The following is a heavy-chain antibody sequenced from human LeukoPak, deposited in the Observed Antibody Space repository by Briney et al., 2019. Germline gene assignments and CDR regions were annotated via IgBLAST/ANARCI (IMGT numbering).Heavy chain of an antibody. CDR3: ARGACVTCPRDY. D-gene: IGHD2-21*01. CDR1: GFTFSDYY. V-gene: IGHV3-11*01. CDR2: MSGSGSTV. J-gene: IGHJ4*02. Sequence: PGGSLRLSCAASGFTFSDYYMSWIRQAPGKGLEWVSYMSGSGSTVFYADSVRGRFTVSRDNAKNSLYLQMNSLRAEDTAVYYCARGACVTCPRDYWGQGTLVTVSS.